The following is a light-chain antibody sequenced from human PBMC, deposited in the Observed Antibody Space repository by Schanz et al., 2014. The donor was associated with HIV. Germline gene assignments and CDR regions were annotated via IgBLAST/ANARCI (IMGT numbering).Light chain of an antibody. CDR1: SSDVGGYNY. J-gene: IGLJ1*01. CDR3: SSYTSSSIPYV. V-gene: IGLV2-14*01. CDR2: EVT. Sequence: QSALTQPASVSGSPGQSITISCTGTSSDVGGYNYVSWYQQHPGKAPKLMIYEVTKRPSGVPDRFSGSKSGNTASLTISGLQAEDEADYYCSSYTSSSIPYVFGTGTKLTVL.